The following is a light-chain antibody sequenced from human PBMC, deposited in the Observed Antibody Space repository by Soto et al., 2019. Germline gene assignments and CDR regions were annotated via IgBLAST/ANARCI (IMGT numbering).Light chain of an antibody. CDR2: GAS. CDR3: QQYGSSALT. Sequence: EIVLTQSPGTLSLSPGERATLSCRASQSVSSSYLAWYRQKPGQAPRLLIYGASSRATGIPDRFRGSGSGTDFTLTISRLEPEDFAVYYCQQYGSSALTFGQGTKVEIK. J-gene: IGKJ1*01. V-gene: IGKV3-20*01. CDR1: QSVSSSY.